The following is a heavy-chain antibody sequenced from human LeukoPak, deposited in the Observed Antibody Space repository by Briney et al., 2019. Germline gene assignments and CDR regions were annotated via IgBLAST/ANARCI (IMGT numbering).Heavy chain of an antibody. CDR3: ARLGVVVPAGSDY. CDR1: GGSFSGYY. D-gene: IGHD2-2*01. V-gene: IGHV4-34*01. CDR2: INHSGST. J-gene: IGHJ4*02. Sequence: PSETLSLTCAVYGGSFSGYYWSWIRQPPGKGLEWIGEINHSGSTNYNPSLKSRVTISVDTSKNQFSLKLSSVTAADTAVYYCARLGVVVPAGSDYWGQGTLVTVSS.